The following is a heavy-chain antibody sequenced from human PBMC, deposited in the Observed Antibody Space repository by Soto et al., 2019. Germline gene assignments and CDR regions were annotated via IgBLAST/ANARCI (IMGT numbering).Heavy chain of an antibody. CDR2: IYYSGST. V-gene: IGHV4-59*08. J-gene: IGHJ4*02. CDR1: GGSISNYY. CDR3: ARRYGSSFDY. Sequence: PSETLSLTCTVSGGSISNYYWSWIRQPPGKGLEWIGYIYYSGSTNYNPSPKSRVTISVDTSKNQFSLKLSSVTAADTAVYYCARRYGSSFDYWGQGTLVTVSS. D-gene: IGHD3-10*01.